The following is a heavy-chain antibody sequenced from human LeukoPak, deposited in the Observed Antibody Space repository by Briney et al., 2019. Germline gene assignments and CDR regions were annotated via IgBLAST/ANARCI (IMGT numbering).Heavy chain of an antibody. D-gene: IGHD1-26*01. J-gene: IGHJ4*02. CDR2: IYYGGST. CDR3: ARGGVGATYAGFDY. Sequence: SETLSLTCTASGGSISRSGYYWGWIRQPPGKGLEWIGSIYYGGSTYYNPSLKSRVTISVDTSKDQFSLKLSSVTAADTAVYYCARGGVGATYAGFDYWGQGTLVTVSS. V-gene: IGHV4-39*07. CDR1: GGSISRSGYY.